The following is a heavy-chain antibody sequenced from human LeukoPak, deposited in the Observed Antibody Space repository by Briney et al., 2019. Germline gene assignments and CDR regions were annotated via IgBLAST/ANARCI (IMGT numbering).Heavy chain of an antibody. J-gene: IGHJ4*02. CDR1: GFTFSSYG. Sequence: GGSLRLSCVASGFTFSSYGMSWVRQAPGKGLEWVSGISGSGGSTYYADCVKGRFTISRDNSKKTLYLQMNSLRAEDTAVYYCAKDRGWLPFDYWGQGTLVTVSS. CDR3: AKDRGWLPFDY. CDR2: ISGSGGST. D-gene: IGHD5-24*01. V-gene: IGHV3-23*01.